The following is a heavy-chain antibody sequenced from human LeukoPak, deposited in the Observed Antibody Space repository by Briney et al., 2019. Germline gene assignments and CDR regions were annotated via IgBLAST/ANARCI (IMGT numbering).Heavy chain of an antibody. D-gene: IGHD3-22*01. V-gene: IGHV4-4*02. J-gene: IGHJ3*02. CDR1: GGSISSSNW. CDR3: ARDMSRYYDSSGYPRYAFDI. Sequence: SETLSLTCVVSGGSISSSNWWSWVRRTPGKGLEWIGEIYHSGSTNYSPSLRSRVTISIDKSNNLFSLKLNSVTAADTAVYYRARDMSRYYDSSGYPRYAFDIWGQGTMVTVSS. CDR2: IYHSGST.